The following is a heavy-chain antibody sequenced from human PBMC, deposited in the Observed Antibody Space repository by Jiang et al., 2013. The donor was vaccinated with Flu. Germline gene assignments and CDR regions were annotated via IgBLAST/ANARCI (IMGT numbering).Heavy chain of an antibody. CDR3: ARNNQLRYYYGMDV. V-gene: IGHV5-10-1*01. CDR1: GYIFTSYW. CDR2: IDPSDSYT. Sequence: GAEVKXPGESLRISCKGSGYIFTSYWISWVRQMPGKGLEWMGRIDPSDSYTNYSPSFQGHVTISADKSISTAYLQWSSLKASDTAMYYCARNNQLRYYYGMDVWGQGTTVTVSS. D-gene: IGHD2-2*01. J-gene: IGHJ6*02.